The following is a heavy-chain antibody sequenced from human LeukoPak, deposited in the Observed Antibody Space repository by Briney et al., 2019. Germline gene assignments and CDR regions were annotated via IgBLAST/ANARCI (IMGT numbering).Heavy chain of an antibody. V-gene: IGHV3-30-3*01. CDR1: GFTFSSYA. D-gene: IGHD6-19*01. Sequence: GGSLRLSCAASGFTFSSYAMHWVRQAPGKGLEWVAVISYDGSNKYYADSVQGRFTISRDNSKSTLFLQMNSLRAEDTAVYYCAKDQGIAVAGNEYFQHWGQGTLVTVSS. J-gene: IGHJ1*01. CDR3: AKDQGIAVAGNEYFQH. CDR2: ISYDGSNK.